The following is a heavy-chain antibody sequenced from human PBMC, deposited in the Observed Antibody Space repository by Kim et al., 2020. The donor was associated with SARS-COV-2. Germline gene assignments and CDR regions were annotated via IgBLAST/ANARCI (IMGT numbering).Heavy chain of an antibody. J-gene: IGHJ4*02. CDR3: ARGSPSSIWGSSIDY. CDR1: GGSISSYY. V-gene: IGHV4-59*13. CDR2: IYYSGST. Sequence: SETLSLTCTVSGGSISSYYWSWIRQPPGKGLEWIGYIYYSGSTNYNPSLKSRVTISVDTSKNQFSLKLSSVTAADTAVYYCARGSPSSIWGSSIDYWGQGTLVTVSS. D-gene: IGHD3-16*01.